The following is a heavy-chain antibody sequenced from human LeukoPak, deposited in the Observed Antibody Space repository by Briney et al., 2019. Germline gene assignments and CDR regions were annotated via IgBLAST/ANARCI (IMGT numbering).Heavy chain of an antibody. J-gene: IGHJ6*03. V-gene: IGHV4-38-2*02. Sequence: PSETLSLTCTVSGYPITSGYYWGWIRQPPGKGLEWIGSIYHSGSTYHNPSLKSRVTISVDTSKNQFSLKLSSVTAADTAVYYCARLPSGRNMDVWGKGTTVTVSS. D-gene: IGHD6-25*01. CDR3: ARLPSGRNMDV. CDR1: GYPITSGYY. CDR2: IYHSGST.